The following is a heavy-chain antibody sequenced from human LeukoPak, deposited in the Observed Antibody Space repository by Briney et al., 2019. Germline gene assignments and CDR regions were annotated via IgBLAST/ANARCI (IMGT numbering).Heavy chain of an antibody. Sequence: PGGSLRLSCAASGFTFSSYEMNWVRQAPGKGLEWVSYISSSGSTIYYADSVKGRFTISRDNAKNSLYLQMNSLRAEDTAVYYCARVRRINSGWYGDYWGQGTLVTVSS. D-gene: IGHD6-19*01. CDR2: ISSSGSTI. CDR3: ARVRRINSGWYGDY. V-gene: IGHV3-48*03. CDR1: GFTFSSYE. J-gene: IGHJ4*02.